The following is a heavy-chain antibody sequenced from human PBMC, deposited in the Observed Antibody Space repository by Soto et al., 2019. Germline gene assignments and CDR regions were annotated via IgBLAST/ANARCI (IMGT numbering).Heavy chain of an antibody. CDR2: ISAYNGNT. V-gene: IGHV1-18*01. J-gene: IGHJ3*02. Sequence: ACRYGSASKPRCSLQQAHGQGLEWMGWISAYNGNTDYAQKLQGRVTMTTDTSTSTAYMELRSLRSDDTAVYYCARDLGNWNSESAFGICGERIM. D-gene: IGHD1-7*01. CDR1: RYGSASKP. CDR3: ARDLGNWNSESAFGI.